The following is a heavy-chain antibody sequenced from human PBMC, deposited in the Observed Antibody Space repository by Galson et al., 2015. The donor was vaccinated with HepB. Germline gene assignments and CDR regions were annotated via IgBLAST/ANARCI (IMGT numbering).Heavy chain of an antibody. CDR2: INWDDDK. D-gene: IGHD1-26*01. J-gene: IGHJ4*02. CDR1: GFSLSTSGMC. V-gene: IGHV2-70*11. CDR3: ARTFTGSYLGVDF. Sequence: PALVKPTQTLTLTCTFSGFSLSTSGMCVSWIRQPPGKALEWLARINWDDDKYYSTSLKTRLTISKDTSKDQVVLTMTNMDPVDTATYYCARTFTGSYLGVDFWGQGTLVTVSS.